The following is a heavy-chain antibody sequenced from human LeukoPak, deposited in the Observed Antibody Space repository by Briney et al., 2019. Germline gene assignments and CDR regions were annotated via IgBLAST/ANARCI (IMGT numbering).Heavy chain of an antibody. D-gene: IGHD2-2*01. V-gene: IGHV4-34*01. Sequence: SETLSLTCAVYGGSFSGYYWSWIRQPPGKGLEWIGEINCSGSTNYNPSLKSRVTISVDTSKNQISLKLSSVTAADTAVYYCARMDCSSISCYFDYWGQGTLVTVSS. CDR1: GGSFSGYY. CDR2: INCSGST. CDR3: ARMDCSSISCYFDY. J-gene: IGHJ4*02.